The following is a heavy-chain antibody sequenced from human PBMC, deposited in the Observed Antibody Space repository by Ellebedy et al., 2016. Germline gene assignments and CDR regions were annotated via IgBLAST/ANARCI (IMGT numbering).Heavy chain of an antibody. D-gene: IGHD3-16*01. J-gene: IGHJ4*02. Sequence: GGSLRLXXAASGFTFDDYAMHWVRQAPGKGLEWVSGISWNSGSIGYADSVKGRFTISRDNAKNSLYLQMNSLRAEDTALYYCAKESIMITFGAFDYWGQGTLVTVSS. CDR3: AKESIMITFGAFDY. CDR1: GFTFDDYA. CDR2: ISWNSGSI. V-gene: IGHV3-9*01.